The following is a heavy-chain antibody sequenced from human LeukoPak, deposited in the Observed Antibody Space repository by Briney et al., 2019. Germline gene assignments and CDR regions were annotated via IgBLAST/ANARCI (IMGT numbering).Heavy chain of an antibody. CDR3: ARGLPTVVTVIYYYYGMDV. J-gene: IGHJ6*02. CDR1: GFTFSDYY. Sequence: GGSLRLSCAASGFTFSDYYMSWIRQAPGKGLEWVSYISSSGGYRNYADSVKGRFTISRDDAKNSLYLQMNSLRAEDTAVYYCARGLPTVVTVIYYYYGMDVWGQGTTVTVSS. V-gene: IGHV3-11*06. D-gene: IGHD4-23*01. CDR2: ISSSGGYR.